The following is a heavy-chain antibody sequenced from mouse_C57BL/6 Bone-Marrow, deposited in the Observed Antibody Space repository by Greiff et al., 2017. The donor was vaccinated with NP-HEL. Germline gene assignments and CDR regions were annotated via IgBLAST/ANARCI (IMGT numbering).Heavy chain of an antibody. J-gene: IGHJ3*01. CDR3: ASPYDYDVAWFAY. CDR2: ISSGGSYT. CDR1: GFTFSSYG. Sequence: EVQRVESGGDLVKPGGSLKLSCAASGFTFSSYGMSWVRQTPDTRLEWVATISSGGSYTYSPDSVKGRFTISRDNAKNTLYLQMSRLKSEDTAMYYCASPYDYDVAWFAYWGQGTLVTVSA. V-gene: IGHV5-6*01. D-gene: IGHD2-4*01.